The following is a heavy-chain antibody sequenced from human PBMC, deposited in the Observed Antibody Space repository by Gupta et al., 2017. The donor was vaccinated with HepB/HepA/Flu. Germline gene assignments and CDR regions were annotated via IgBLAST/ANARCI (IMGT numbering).Heavy chain of an antibody. J-gene: IGHJ5*02. CDR2: IHYSGST. CDR1: GGSIRSDY. D-gene: IGHD1-1*01. Sequence: QVQLQESGPGRVKPSGTLSLTCTVSGGSIRSDYWRWIRQPPGKGLEWIGYIHYSGSTNLNPSLKSRVTLSVDTSKNQFSLTLTSVTAADTAKYYCVKLDSGGFDPWGQGTLFTVSS. CDR3: VKLDSGGFDP. V-gene: IGHV4-59*01.